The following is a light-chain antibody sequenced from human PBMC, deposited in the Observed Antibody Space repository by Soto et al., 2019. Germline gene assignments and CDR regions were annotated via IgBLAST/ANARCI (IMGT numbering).Light chain of an antibody. Sequence: SLAHPSSFSVSPGHAGTISWTGTSSDVGGYNYVSWYQQHPGKAPKLMIYEVSNRPSGVSNRFSGSKSGNTASLTISGLQAEDEDDYYRRSYTSRRNYVFGNGKKVTVL. J-gene: IGLJ1*01. CDR1: SSDVGGYNY. CDR2: EVS. V-gene: IGLV2-14*01. CDR3: RSYTSRRNYV.